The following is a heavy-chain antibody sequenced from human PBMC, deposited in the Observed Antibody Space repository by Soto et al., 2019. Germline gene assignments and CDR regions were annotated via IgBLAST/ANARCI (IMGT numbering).Heavy chain of an antibody. Sequence: PGGSLRLSCAASGFTFSNAWMSWVRQAPGKGLEWVGRIKSKTDGGTTDYAAPVKGRFTISRDDSKNTLYLQMNSLKTEDTAVYYCTTDGSSVVVVPAEGYYYMDVWGKGTTVTVSS. CDR3: TTDGSSVVVVPAEGYYYMDV. CDR2: IKSKTDGGTT. D-gene: IGHD2-2*01. J-gene: IGHJ6*03. V-gene: IGHV3-15*01. CDR1: GFTFSNAW.